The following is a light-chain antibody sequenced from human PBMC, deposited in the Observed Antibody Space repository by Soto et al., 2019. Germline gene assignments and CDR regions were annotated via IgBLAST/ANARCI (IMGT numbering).Light chain of an antibody. V-gene: IGLV4-69*01. CDR2: LNSDGSH. CDR1: SGHSSYA. J-gene: IGLJ3*02. Sequence: QPVLTQPPSASASLGASVKLTCTLSSGHSSYAIAWHQQQPEKGPRYLMKLNSDGSHSKGDGIPDRFSGSSSGAERYLTISSLQSEDEADYYCQTWGTGIRVFGGGTQLTVL. CDR3: QTWGTGIRV.